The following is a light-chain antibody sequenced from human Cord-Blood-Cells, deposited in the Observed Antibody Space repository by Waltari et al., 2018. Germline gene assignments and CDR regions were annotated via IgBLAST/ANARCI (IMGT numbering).Light chain of an antibody. Sequence: DIVLTQSPAPPYLSPGERATLPCGASQSVRSSHLAWYQQKPGLAPRLLIYDESRRATGSPDRFSGSGSGTDFTLTISRLEPEDFAVYYCQQYGSSPRTFGQGTKVEIK. J-gene: IGKJ1*01. CDR3: QQYGSSPRT. V-gene: IGKV3D-20*01. CDR1: QSVRSSH. CDR2: DES.